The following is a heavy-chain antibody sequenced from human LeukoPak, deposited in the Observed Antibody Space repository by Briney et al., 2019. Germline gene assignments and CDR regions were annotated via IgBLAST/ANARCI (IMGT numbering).Heavy chain of an antibody. CDR3: ARVPRVGYYYYYMDV. J-gene: IGHJ6*03. Sequence: SETLSLTCTVSGDSISTYYWSWIRQSPGKGLEWIGYIYYSGSTNYNPSLKSRVTISVDTSKNQFSLKLSSVTAADTAVYYCARVPRVGYYYYYMDVWGKGTTVTVSS. CDR1: GDSISTYY. V-gene: IGHV4-59*01. CDR2: IYYSGST.